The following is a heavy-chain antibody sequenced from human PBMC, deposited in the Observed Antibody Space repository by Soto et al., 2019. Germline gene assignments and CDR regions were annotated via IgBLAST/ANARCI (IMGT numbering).Heavy chain of an antibody. CDR1: GGSFSGYC. CDR3: ALLRGGTSYGMDV. J-gene: IGHJ6*02. CDR2: INHSGSS. Sequence: SETLSLTCAVYGGSFSGYCWRCIRQPPWKGLEWIVEINHSGSSNYNPSLKSRVVISVDTNKHQFSLKLSSVTAADTAEYYCALLRGGTSYGMDVWGQGTTVTVSS. V-gene: IGHV4-34*01. D-gene: IGHD3-16*01.